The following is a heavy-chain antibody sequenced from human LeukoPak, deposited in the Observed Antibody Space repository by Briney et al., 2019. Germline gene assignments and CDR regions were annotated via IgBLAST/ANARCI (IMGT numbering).Heavy chain of an antibody. D-gene: IGHD2-15*01. J-gene: IGHJ4*03. V-gene: IGHV6-1*01. CDR3: ARGRCSGSNGCVCSALDY. Sequence: AGYAIRPSPSRGLEWLGRTYYRSKWYNDYAVSVKSRITINPDTSKNQFSLQLKSVTPEDKGVYYYARGRCSGSNGCVCSALDYWGQGTVVTVSS. CDR2: TYYRSKWYN. CDR1: A.